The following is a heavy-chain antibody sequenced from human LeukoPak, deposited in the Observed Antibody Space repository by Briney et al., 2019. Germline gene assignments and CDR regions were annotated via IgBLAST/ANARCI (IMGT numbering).Heavy chain of an antibody. CDR1: GFTFSSYN. D-gene: IGHD2-15*01. J-gene: IGHJ4*02. CDR3: AKYFSGSFDY. V-gene: IGHV3-30*18. CDR2: ISSDGRNK. Sequence: GGSLRLSCAASGFTFSSYNIHWVRQAPGKGLEWVAVISSDGRNKYYADSVKGRFTISRDNSKNTAYLQMNSLRTEDTAVYYCAKYFSGSFDYWGQGTLVTVSS.